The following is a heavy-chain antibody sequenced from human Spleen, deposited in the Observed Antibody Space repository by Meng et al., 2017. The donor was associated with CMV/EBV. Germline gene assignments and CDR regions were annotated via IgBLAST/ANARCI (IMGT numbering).Heavy chain of an antibody. D-gene: IGHD2-2*01. Sequence: LSTSGVGVGWIRQPPGKALEWLALIYWDDDKRYRPSLKNRLTITKDTSKNQVFLTMTNMDPVDTATYYCARRLVRYCSSTSCYGFDYWGQGTLVTVSS. CDR2: IYWDDDK. J-gene: IGHJ4*02. V-gene: IGHV2-5*02. CDR1: LSTSGVG. CDR3: ARRLVRYCSSTSCYGFDY.